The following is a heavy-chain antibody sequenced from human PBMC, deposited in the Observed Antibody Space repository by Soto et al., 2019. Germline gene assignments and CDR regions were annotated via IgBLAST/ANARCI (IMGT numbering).Heavy chain of an antibody. D-gene: IGHD2-15*01. V-gene: IGHV3-23*01. CDR2: IISDTART. CDR1: GFPFGRSA. CDR3: ATQDCSAAACSPPC. J-gene: IGHJ4*02. Sequence: EVQLLESGGGLVQPGGSLRLSCAASGFPFGRSAMSWVRQAPGMGLEWVSTIISDTARTHYADSVKGRFTISRDSSKNTMFLQMNSLRAADTAVYYCATQDCSAAACSPPCWGQGTLVTVSS.